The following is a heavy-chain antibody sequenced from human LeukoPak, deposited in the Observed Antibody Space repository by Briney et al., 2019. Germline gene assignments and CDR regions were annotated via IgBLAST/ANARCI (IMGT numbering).Heavy chain of an antibody. CDR3: ARSTTYYYGSGIGWTYDY. V-gene: IGHV4-39*07. D-gene: IGHD3-10*01. CDR1: GGSISSSSYY. CDR2: IYYSGST. J-gene: IGHJ4*02. Sequence: SETLSLTCTVSGGSISSSSYYWGWIRQPPGKGLEWIGSIYYSGSTYYNPSLKSRVTISVDTSKNQFSLKLSSVTAADTAVYYCARSTTYYYGSGIGWTYDYWGQGTLVTVPS.